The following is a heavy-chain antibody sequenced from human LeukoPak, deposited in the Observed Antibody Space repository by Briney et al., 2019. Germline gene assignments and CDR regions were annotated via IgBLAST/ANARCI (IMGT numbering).Heavy chain of an antibody. CDR1: GGSISSYY. V-gene: IGHV4-59*01. CDR3: ARGPYIAARPAYFDY. D-gene: IGHD6-6*01. Sequence: PSETLSLTCTVSGGSISSYYWSWIRQPPGKGLEWIGYIYYSGSTNYNPSLKSRVTISVDTSKNQFSLKLSSVTAADTAVYYCARGPYIAARPAYFDYWGQGTLVTVSS. J-gene: IGHJ4*02. CDR2: IYYSGST.